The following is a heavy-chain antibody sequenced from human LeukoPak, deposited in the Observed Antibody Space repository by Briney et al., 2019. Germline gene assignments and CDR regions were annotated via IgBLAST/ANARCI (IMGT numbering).Heavy chain of an antibody. CDR1: GGSISTYY. V-gene: IGHV4-59*08. CDR3: ARLGVVVNIINY. D-gene: IGHD3-22*01. Sequence: PSETLSLTCTVSGGSISTYYWNWIRQPPGKGLEWIGYIDYSGSTYYNPSLKSRVTISVDTSKNQFSLKLSSVTAADTAVYYCARLGVVVNIINYWGQGTLVTASS. CDR2: IDYSGST. J-gene: IGHJ4*02.